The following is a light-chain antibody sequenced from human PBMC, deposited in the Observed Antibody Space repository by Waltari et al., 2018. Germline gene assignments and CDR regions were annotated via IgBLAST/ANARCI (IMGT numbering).Light chain of an antibody. V-gene: IGKV1-5*03. J-gene: IGKJ1*01. CDR1: QSISNW. Sequence: DIQMTQSPSTLSASVGDRVTITCRASQSISNWLAWYQQKPGKAPKVLIYEASSLERGVPSRFSGSGSGAEFTLTISSLQPDDFATYYCQQYNNYPWTFGQGTKVEIK. CDR3: QQYNNYPWT. CDR2: EAS.